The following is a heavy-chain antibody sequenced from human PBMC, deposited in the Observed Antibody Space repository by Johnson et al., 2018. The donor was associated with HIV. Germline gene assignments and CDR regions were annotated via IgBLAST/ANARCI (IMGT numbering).Heavy chain of an antibody. V-gene: IGHV3-66*01. J-gene: IGHJ3*02. CDR2: IYSGGST. D-gene: IGHD2-15*01. CDR1: GFTVSSNY. Sequence: VQLVESGGGVVQPGRSLRLSCAASGFTVSSNYMNWVRQAPGKGLEWVSIIYSGGSTYYADSVKGRFTISRDNSKNTLYLQMNSLRAGDTALYYCARAVCRGGRCYSHDAFDIWGQGTMVTVSS. CDR3: ARAVCRGGRCYSHDAFDI.